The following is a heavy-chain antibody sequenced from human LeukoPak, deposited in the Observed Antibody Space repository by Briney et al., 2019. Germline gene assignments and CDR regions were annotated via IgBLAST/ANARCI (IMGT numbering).Heavy chain of an antibody. CDR3: ARSGYYDKTRYFDL. Sequence: KSSETLSLTCTVSGSSISSYYWSWIRQPPGKGLEWIGYIYYSGSTNYNPSLKSRVTISVDTSKNQFSLKLSSVTAADTAVYYCARSGYYDKTRYFDLWGRGTLVTVSS. V-gene: IGHV4-59*01. CDR2: IYYSGST. D-gene: IGHD3-22*01. J-gene: IGHJ2*01. CDR1: GSSISSYY.